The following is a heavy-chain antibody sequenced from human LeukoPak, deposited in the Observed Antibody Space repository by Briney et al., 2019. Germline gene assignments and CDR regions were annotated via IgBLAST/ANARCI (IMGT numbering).Heavy chain of an antibody. CDR2: ISGSGGST. Sequence: PGGSLRLSCAVSGFTFSSYAMSWVRQAPGKGLEWVSAISGSGGSTYYADSVKGRFTISRDNSKNTLYLQMNSLRAEDTAVYYCARVPYYYDSSGYYDYWGQGTLVTVSS. CDR3: ARVPYYYDSSGYYDY. CDR1: GFTFSSYA. V-gene: IGHV3-23*01. D-gene: IGHD3-22*01. J-gene: IGHJ4*02.